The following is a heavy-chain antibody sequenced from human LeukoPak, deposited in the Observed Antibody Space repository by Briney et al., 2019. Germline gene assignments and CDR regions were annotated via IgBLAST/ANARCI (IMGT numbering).Heavy chain of an antibody. CDR3: TTVSGGDVLMVYAIASGWYPSWHY. D-gene: IGHD2-8*01. CDR1: GFTFSNAW. Sequence: GGSLRLSCAASGFTFSNAWMSWVRQAPGKGLEWVGRIKSKTDGGTTDYAAPVKGRFTISRDDSKNTLYLQMNSLKTEDTAVYYCTTVSGGDVLMVYAIASGWYPSWHYWGQGTLVTVSS. J-gene: IGHJ4*02. CDR2: IKSKTDGGTT. V-gene: IGHV3-15*01.